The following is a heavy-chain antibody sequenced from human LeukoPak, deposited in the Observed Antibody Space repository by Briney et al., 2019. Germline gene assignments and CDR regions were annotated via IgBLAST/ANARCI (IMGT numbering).Heavy chain of an antibody. J-gene: IGHJ4*02. D-gene: IGHD3-22*01. Sequence: ASVKVSCKASGYTFTGYYMHWVRQALGQGLEWMGWINPNSGGTNYAQKFQGRVTMTRDTSISTAYMELSRLRSDDTAVYYCARAQGDYYYDSSGYHPLGYWGQGTLVTVSS. CDR1: GYTFTGYY. V-gene: IGHV1-2*02. CDR3: ARAQGDYYYDSSGYHPLGY. CDR2: INPNSGGT.